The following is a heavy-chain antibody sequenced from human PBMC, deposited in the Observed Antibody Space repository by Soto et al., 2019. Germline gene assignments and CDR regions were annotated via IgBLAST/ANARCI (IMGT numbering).Heavy chain of an antibody. CDR2: SAAFNGNA. Sequence: QVQLVQSGPEVKKPGASVKVSCKASGYTFSIYGITWVRKAPGQGLEWVGWSAAFNGNANYAQKSQGRVTMTTDTSTSTGSMELRGLTFYDTAVYYCARAYDIRATEMELWGQGTTVTVSS. J-gene: IGHJ6*02. CDR1: GYTFSIYG. D-gene: IGHD3-9*01. CDR3: ARAYDIRATEMEL. V-gene: IGHV1-18*01.